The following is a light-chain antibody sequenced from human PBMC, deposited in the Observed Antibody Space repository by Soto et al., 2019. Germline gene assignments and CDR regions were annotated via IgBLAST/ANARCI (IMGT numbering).Light chain of an antibody. Sequence: QSALTQPASVSGSPGQSITISCTGTSSDVGSYNLVSWYQQHPGKAPKLMIYEGSKRPSGVSHRFSGSKSGNTASLTLSGLKAEDEADYYCCSYAGSSTFVFGTGTKRTVL. J-gene: IGLJ1*01. CDR2: EGS. CDR3: CSYAGSSTFV. CDR1: SSDVGSYNL. V-gene: IGLV2-23*03.